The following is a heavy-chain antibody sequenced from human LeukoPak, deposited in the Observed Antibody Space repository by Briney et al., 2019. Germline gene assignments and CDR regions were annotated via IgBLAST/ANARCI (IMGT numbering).Heavy chain of an antibody. D-gene: IGHD4-23*01. CDR2: IKSKTDGGTT. CDR1: GFTFSNAW. J-gene: IGHJ5*02. Sequence: PGGSLRLSCAASGFTFSNAWMSWVRQAPGKGLEWVGRIKSKTDGGTTDYAAPVKGRFTISRDDSKNTLYLQMNSLKTEDTDVYYCTTESYGGNSWWFDPWGQGTLVTVSS. CDR3: TTESYGGNSWWFDP. V-gene: IGHV3-15*01.